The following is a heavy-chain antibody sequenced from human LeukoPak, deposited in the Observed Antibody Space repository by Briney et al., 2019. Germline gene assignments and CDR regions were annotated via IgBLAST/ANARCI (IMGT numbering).Heavy chain of an antibody. CDR1: GFTFSSYG. V-gene: IGHV3-30*02. J-gene: IGHJ4*02. D-gene: IGHD4-17*01. CDR2: IRYDGSNK. CDR3: AKAKGDYVSGFDY. Sequence: GGSLRLSCAASGFTFSSYGMHWVRQAPGKGLEWVAFIRYDGSNKYYADSVKGRFTISRDNSKNTLCLQMNSLRAEDTAVYYCAKAKGDYVSGFDYWGQGTLVTVSS.